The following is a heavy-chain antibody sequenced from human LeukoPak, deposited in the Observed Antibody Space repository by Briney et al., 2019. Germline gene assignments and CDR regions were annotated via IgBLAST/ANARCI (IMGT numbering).Heavy chain of an antibody. J-gene: IGHJ4*02. CDR3: AKDRLEYYYDSSGYPADY. D-gene: IGHD3-22*01. CDR2: ISYDGSNK. CDR1: GFTFSSYG. V-gene: IGHV3-30*18. Sequence: GGSLRLSCAASGFTFSSYGMHWVRQAPGKGLEWVAVISYDGSNKYYADSVKGRFTISRDNSKNTLYLQMNSLRAEDTAVYYCAKDRLEYYYDSSGYPADYWGQGTLVTVSS.